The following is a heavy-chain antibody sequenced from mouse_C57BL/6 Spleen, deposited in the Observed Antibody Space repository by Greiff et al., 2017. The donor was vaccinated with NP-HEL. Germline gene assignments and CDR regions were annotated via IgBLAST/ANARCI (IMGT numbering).Heavy chain of an antibody. V-gene: IGHV5-9*01. Sequence: EVKVEESGGGLVKPGGSLKLSCAASGFTFSSYTMSWVRQTPEKRLEWVATISGGGGNTYYPDSVKGRFTISRDNAKNTLYLQMSSLRSEDTALYYCARGNYGNYPFAYWGQGTLVTVSA. CDR2: ISGGGGNT. CDR1: GFTFSSYT. CDR3: ARGNYGNYPFAY. D-gene: IGHD2-1*01. J-gene: IGHJ3*01.